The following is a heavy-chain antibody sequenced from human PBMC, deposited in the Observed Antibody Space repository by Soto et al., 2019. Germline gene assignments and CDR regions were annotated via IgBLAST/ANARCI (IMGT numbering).Heavy chain of an antibody. Sequence: ESGPTLVNPTETLTLTCTVSGFSLSNARMGVSWIRQPPGKALEWLAHIFSNDEKSYSTSLKSRLTISKDTSKSQVVLTMTNMDPVDTATYYCARGYYDFWSGRTNNWFDPWGQGTLVTVSS. CDR3: ARGYYDFWSGRTNNWFDP. V-gene: IGHV2-26*01. D-gene: IGHD3-3*01. J-gene: IGHJ5*02. CDR1: GFSLSNARMG. CDR2: IFSNDEK.